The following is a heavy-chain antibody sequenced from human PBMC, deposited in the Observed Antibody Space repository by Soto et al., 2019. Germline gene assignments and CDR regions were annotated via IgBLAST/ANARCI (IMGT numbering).Heavy chain of an antibody. J-gene: IGHJ1*01. CDR1: GDSISTSSYY. CDR3: ARLAYSQYLQT. D-gene: IGHD6-13*01. Sequence: PSETLSLTCDVSGDSISTSSYYWGWIRQPPGKGLEWIARTYYSGATYYNPSLQSRVTISVDTSNNRFSLTLSSLTAAYTAVYFCARLAYSQYLQTWGQGSLVTVSS. V-gene: IGHV4-39*02. CDR2: TYYSGAT.